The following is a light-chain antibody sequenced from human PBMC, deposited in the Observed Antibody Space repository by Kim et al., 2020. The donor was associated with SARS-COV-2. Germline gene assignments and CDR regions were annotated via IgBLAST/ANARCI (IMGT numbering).Light chain of an antibody. Sequence: EIVLTQSPGTLSLSPGERGTLSCRASQSVSSSYLAWYQQRPGQAPRLLIYGASSRATAIPDRFSGSGSGTDFTLTISRLEPEDFAVYYCQQYGSSPCTFGQGTKLEI. CDR1: QSVSSSY. CDR2: GAS. J-gene: IGKJ2*02. V-gene: IGKV3-20*01. CDR3: QQYGSSPCT.